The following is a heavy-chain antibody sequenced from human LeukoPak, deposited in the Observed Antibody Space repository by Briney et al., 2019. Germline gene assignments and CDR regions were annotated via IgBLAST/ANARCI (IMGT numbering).Heavy chain of an antibody. Sequence: SQTLSLTCAISGDSVSSNSAAWNWIRQSPSRGLEWLGRTYYRSKWYNDYAVSVKSRITINPDTSKNQFSLQLDSVTPEDTAVYYCARAFYGDSIYYYYYMDVWGKGTTVTVSS. J-gene: IGHJ6*03. CDR1: GDSVSSNSAA. D-gene: IGHD4-17*01. CDR2: TYYRSKWYN. CDR3: ARAFYGDSIYYYYYMDV. V-gene: IGHV6-1*01.